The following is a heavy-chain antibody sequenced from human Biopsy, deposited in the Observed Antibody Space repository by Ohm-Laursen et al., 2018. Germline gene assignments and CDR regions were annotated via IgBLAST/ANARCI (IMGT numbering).Heavy chain of an antibody. CDR3: ARAVGIAAAPIDY. CDR2: INSSGSTK. J-gene: IGHJ4*02. V-gene: IGHV3-48*04. CDR1: GVTLSGYS. Sequence: GSLRLSCAASGVTLSGYSMNWVRQAPGRGLEWVSDINSSGSTKYHAESVKGRFTISRDNAMNSVYLQMNSLRGEDTAVYYCARAVGIAAAPIDYWGQGTLVTVSS. D-gene: IGHD2-15*01.